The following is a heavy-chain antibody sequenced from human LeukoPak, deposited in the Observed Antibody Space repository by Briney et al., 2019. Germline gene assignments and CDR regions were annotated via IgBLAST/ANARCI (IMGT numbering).Heavy chain of an antibody. V-gene: IGHV3-21*01. CDR2: ISSSSSYI. J-gene: IGHJ6*03. D-gene: IGHD3-10*01. CDR1: GFTLSSYA. CDR3: ARAPTMVRGVVNYYYYYMDV. Sequence: GGSLRLSCAASGFTLSSYAMSWVRQAPGKGLEWVSSISSSSSYIYYADSVKGRFTISRVNAKNSLYLQMNSLRAEDTAVYYCARAPTMVRGVVNYYYYYMDVWGKGTTVTVSS.